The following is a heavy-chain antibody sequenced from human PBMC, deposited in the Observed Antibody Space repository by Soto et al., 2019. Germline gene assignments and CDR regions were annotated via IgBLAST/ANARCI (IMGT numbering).Heavy chain of an antibody. CDR1: GGSISSGDYS. CDR3: ARDDGSGWYNIFAI. CDR2: IYHSGST. V-gene: IGHV4-30-2*05. Sequence: SETLSLTCAVSGGSISSGDYSLSWIRQPPGKGLEWIGYIYHSGSTYYNPSLKSRVTISVDTSKNQFSLKLSSVTAADTAVYYCARDDGSGWYNIFAIWRHGTMVIVA. D-gene: IGHD6-19*01. J-gene: IGHJ3*02.